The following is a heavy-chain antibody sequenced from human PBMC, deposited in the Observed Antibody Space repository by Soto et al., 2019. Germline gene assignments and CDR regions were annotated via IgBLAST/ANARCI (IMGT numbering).Heavy chain of an antibody. CDR2: IYYSGST. CDR3: ASLPHPATTGTTLFWFGP. CDR1: GGSISSSSYY. J-gene: IGHJ5*02. V-gene: IGHV4-39*01. D-gene: IGHD1-1*01. Sequence: PSETLSLTCTVSGGSISSSSYYRGWIRQPPGKGLEWIGSIYYSGSTYYNPSLKSRVTISVDTSKNQFSLKLSSVTAADTAVYYCASLPHPATTGTTLFWFGPWGQGTLVTVSS.